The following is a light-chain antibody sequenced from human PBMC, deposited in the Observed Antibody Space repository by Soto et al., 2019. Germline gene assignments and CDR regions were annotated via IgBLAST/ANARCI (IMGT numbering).Light chain of an antibody. CDR1: QSVSSN. Sequence: EIVMTQSPATLSVSPGERATLSCRASQSVSSNLAWYQQKPGQAPRLLIYDASTMATGIPARFSGSGSGTEYTLIISSLQSEDSAVYYCQQCSWHPFTVTFGGGTKVEIK. J-gene: IGKJ4*01. CDR3: QQCSWHPFTVT. V-gene: IGKV3-15*01. CDR2: DAS.